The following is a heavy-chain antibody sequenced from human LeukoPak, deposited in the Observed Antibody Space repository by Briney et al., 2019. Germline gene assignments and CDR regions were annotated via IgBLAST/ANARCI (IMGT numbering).Heavy chain of an antibody. J-gene: IGHJ4*02. CDR3: AGSIAAAGINSFDY. D-gene: IGHD6-13*01. CDR1: GDSVSSNSAA. V-gene: IGHV6-1*01. Sequence: SQTLSLTCAISGDSVSSNSAAWNWIRQSPSRGLEWLGRTYYRSKWYNDYAVSVKSRITINPDTSKNQFSLQLNSVTPEDTAVYYCAGSIAAAGINSFDYWGQETLVTVSS. CDR2: TYYRSKWYN.